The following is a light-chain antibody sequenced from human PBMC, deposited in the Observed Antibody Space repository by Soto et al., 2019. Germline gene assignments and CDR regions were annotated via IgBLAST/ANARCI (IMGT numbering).Light chain of an antibody. CDR3: QQYDNFPPS. V-gene: IGKV1-33*01. J-gene: IGKJ2*01. CDR1: QDISTY. Sequence: DIQMTQSPSSLSASVGDRVSITCQASQDISTYVNWYHQKPGKAPKLLIYDATNLETGVPSRFSGSGSGTHFTFTVSGLQTEDIGTYFCQQYDNFPPSFGQGTKLEIK. CDR2: DAT.